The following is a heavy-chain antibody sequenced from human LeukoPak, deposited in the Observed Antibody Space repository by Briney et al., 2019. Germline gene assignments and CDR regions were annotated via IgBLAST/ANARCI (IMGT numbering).Heavy chain of an antibody. J-gene: IGHJ4*02. Sequence: SETLSLTCTVSGGSISSSSFYWGWIRQPPGKGLEWIGNIYYSGSSQYNPSLKSRVTMSVDTSKDQFSLRLSSVTAADTAIYYCARWYQHVGYYYFEYWGQGILVTVSS. D-gene: IGHD4-23*01. V-gene: IGHV4-39*01. CDR1: GGSISSSSFY. CDR2: IYYSGSS. CDR3: ARWYQHVGYYYFEY.